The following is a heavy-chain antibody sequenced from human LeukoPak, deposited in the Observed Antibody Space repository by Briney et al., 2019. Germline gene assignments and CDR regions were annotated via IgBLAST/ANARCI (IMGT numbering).Heavy chain of an antibody. CDR2: INGDGSST. V-gene: IGHV3-74*01. CDR3: ARDGVPAAADY. CDR1: GFTFSRHW. J-gene: IGHJ4*02. D-gene: IGHD2-2*01. Sequence: GGSLRLSCVGSGFTFSRHWTRWVRQAPGKGLVWVSHINGDGSSTNYADSVRGRFTISRDSAKNTLYLQMNSLRAEDTAVYYCARDGVPAAADYWGQGTVVTVSS.